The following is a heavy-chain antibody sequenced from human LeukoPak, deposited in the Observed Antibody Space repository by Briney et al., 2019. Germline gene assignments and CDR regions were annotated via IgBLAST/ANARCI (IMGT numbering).Heavy chain of an antibody. V-gene: IGHV3-23*01. CDR2: ISGSGGST. Sequence: GGSLRLSCAASGFTFSSYARSWVRQAPGKGLEWVSAISGSGGSTYYADSVKGRFTISRDNSKNTLYLQMNSLRAEDTAVYYCAKHVSSSRRYYYYMDVWGKGTTVTVSS. CDR1: GFTFSSYA. D-gene: IGHD6-6*01. J-gene: IGHJ6*03. CDR3: AKHVSSSRRYYYYMDV.